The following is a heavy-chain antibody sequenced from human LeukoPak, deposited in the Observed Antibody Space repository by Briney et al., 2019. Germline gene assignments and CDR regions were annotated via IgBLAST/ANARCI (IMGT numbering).Heavy chain of an antibody. J-gene: IGHJ6*03. CDR1: GGTFSSYA. V-gene: IGHV1-69*01. CDR3: ASVWFGSGYYYYYMDV. Sequence: SVKVSCKASGGTFSSYAISWVRQAPGQGLEWMGGIIPIFGTANYAQKFQGRVTITADESTSTAYMELSSLRSEDTAVYYCASVWFGSGYYYYYMDVWGKGTTVTVSS. CDR2: IIPIFGTA. D-gene: IGHD3-16*01.